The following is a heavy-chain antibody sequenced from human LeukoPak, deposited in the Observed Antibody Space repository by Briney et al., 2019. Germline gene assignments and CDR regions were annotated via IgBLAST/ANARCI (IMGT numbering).Heavy chain of an antibody. D-gene: IGHD6-19*01. CDR2: IYSGGST. V-gene: IGHV3-53*01. CDR1: GFTVSSNY. Sequence: PGGSLRLSCAASGFTVSSNYMSWVRQTPGKGLEWVSVIYSGGSTYYADSVKGRFTISRDNSENTLYLQMNSLRAEDTAVYYCARSGSGWYVGYFDYWGQGTLVTVSS. CDR3: ARSGSGWYVGYFDY. J-gene: IGHJ4*02.